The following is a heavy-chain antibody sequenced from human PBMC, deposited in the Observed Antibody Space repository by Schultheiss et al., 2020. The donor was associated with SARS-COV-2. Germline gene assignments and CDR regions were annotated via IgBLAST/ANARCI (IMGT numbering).Heavy chain of an antibody. V-gene: IGHV4-61*01. CDR2: IYYSGST. CDR1: GGSVSSGSYY. D-gene: IGHD1-1*01. J-gene: IGHJ4*02. CDR3: AREGSSVGGTDY. Sequence: SETLSLTCTVSGGSVSSGSYYWSWIRQPPGKGLEWIGYIYYSGSTNYNPSLKSRVTISVDTSKNQFSLKLSSVTAADTAVYYCAREGSSVGGTDYWGQGTLVTVSS.